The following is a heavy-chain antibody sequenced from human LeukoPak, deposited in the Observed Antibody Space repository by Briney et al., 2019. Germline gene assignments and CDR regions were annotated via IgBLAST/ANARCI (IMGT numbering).Heavy chain of an antibody. V-gene: IGHV4-4*07. CDR2: IYTSGST. Sequence: PSETLSLTCSVSGGSISNVYWSWIRQPAGKGLEWIGCIYTSGSTNYNPSLKSRVTMSVDTSKNQFSLKLSSVTAADTAVYYCARGSSGSYYVEDYFDYWGQGTLVTVSS. D-gene: IGHD1-26*01. CDR3: ARGSSGSYYVEDYFDY. CDR1: GGSISNVY. J-gene: IGHJ4*02.